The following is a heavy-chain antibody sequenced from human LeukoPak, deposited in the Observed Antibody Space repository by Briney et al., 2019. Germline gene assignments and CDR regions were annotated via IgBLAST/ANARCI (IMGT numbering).Heavy chain of an antibody. D-gene: IGHD3-9*01. CDR2: INHSGST. Sequence: SETLSLTCAVYGGSFSGYYWSWIRQPPGKGLEWIGEINHSGSTNYNPSLKSRVTISVDTSKNQFSLKLSSVTAADTAVYYCAGLLRYFDWLLPPRDVWGKGTTVTISS. CDR3: AGLLRYFDWLLPPRDV. CDR1: GGSFSGYY. J-gene: IGHJ6*04. V-gene: IGHV4-34*01.